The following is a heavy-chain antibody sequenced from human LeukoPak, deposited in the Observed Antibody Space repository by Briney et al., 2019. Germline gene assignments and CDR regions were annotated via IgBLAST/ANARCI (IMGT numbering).Heavy chain of an antibody. J-gene: IGHJ4*02. V-gene: IGHV3-30*03. CDR2: ISSDGTNK. Sequence: PGGSLRLSCAASRITFSIFGMHWVRQAPGKGLEWIAVISSDGTNKYYADSVRGRFTISRDNSKDTLYLQMSSLRIEDTAIYYCRAATRYLDYYYDYWGQGTLVTVSS. CDR1: RITFSIFG. CDR3: RAATRYLDYYYDY. D-gene: IGHD3-22*01.